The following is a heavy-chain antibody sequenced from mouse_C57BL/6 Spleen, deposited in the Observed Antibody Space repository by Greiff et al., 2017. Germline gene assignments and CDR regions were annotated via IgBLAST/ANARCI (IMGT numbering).Heavy chain of an antibody. CDR3: AIESNYLAY. D-gene: IGHD2-5*01. J-gene: IGHJ3*01. V-gene: IGHV1-20*01. Sequence: VVKPGDSVKISCKASGYSFTGYFMNWVMQSHGKSLEWIGRINPYNGDTFYNQKFKGKATLTVDKSSSTAHMELRSLTSEDSAVYYCAIESNYLAYWGQGTLVTVSA. CDR2: INPYNGDT. CDR1: GYSFTGYF.